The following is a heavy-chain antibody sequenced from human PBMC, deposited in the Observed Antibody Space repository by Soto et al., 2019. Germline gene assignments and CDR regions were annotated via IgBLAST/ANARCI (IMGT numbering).Heavy chain of an antibody. D-gene: IGHD3-16*01. CDR3: ARAGGGSSFDH. Sequence: QVQLVESGGGVVQPGRSLRLSCAASGFTFSSYVMHWVRQAPGKGLEWVAVIWYDGSNKYYADSVKGRFTISRDNSKNTMYLQMNSLRAEDTAVYYCARAGGGSSFDHWGQGTLVTVSS. J-gene: IGHJ4*02. CDR2: IWYDGSNK. CDR1: GFTFSSYV. V-gene: IGHV3-33*01.